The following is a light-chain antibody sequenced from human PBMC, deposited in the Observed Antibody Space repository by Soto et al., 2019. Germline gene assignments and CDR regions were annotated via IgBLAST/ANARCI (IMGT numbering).Light chain of an antibody. V-gene: IGKV1-33*01. Sequence: DIQMTLSLSSLSASVGDRVTITCQASQNINNYLNWYQQKPGRAPKLLIYDASNLEAGVPSRFRGSGSGTDFTFTISRLQPEDIATYYCQQYENLPTFGQGTRLEI. CDR1: QNINNY. J-gene: IGKJ5*01. CDR3: QQYENLPT. CDR2: DAS.